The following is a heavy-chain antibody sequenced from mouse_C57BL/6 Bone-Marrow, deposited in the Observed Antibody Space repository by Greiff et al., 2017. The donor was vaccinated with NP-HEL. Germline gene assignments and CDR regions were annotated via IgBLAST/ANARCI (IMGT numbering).Heavy chain of an antibody. CDR2: IDPSDSYT. CDR3: ARRYGSSYLWYFDV. CDR1: GYTFTSYW. J-gene: IGHJ1*03. V-gene: IGHV1-50*01. Sequence: QVQLQQPGAELVKPGASVKLSCKASGYTFTSYWMQWVKQRPGQGLEWIGEIDPSDSYTNYNQKFKGKATLTVDTSSSTAYMQLSSLTSEDSAVYYCARRYGSSYLWYFDVWGTGTTVTVSS. D-gene: IGHD1-1*01.